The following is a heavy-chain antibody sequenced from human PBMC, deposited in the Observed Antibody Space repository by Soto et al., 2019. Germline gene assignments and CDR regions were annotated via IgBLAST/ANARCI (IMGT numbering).Heavy chain of an antibody. CDR3: ARAGVWIQLWTKSYYFDY. CDR1: GGTFSSYA. V-gene: IGHV1-69*01. Sequence: QVQLVQSGAEVKKPGSSAKVSCKASGGTFSSYAISWVRQAPGQGLEWMGGIIPIFGTANYAQKFQGRVTITADEAPSTAYMELSSLRSEDTAVYYCARAGVWIQLWTKSYYFDYWGQGTLVTVSS. CDR2: IIPIFGTA. J-gene: IGHJ4*02. D-gene: IGHD5-18*01.